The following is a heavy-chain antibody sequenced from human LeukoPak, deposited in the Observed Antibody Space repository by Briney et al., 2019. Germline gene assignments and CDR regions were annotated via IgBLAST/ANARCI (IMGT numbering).Heavy chain of an antibody. CDR3: ARHVSFGTYYFDS. J-gene: IGHJ4*02. CDR1: GYSISSGLY. CDR2: VFHSGKT. V-gene: IGHV4-38-2*01. Sequence: SETLSLTCAVSGYSISSGLYWAWIRQPPGKGLEWIGSVFHSGKTSYNSSLKSRVTMSADTSKNQFSLRLRSATAADTAVYYCARHVSFGTYYFDSWGQGTPFTVSS. D-gene: IGHD3-16*01.